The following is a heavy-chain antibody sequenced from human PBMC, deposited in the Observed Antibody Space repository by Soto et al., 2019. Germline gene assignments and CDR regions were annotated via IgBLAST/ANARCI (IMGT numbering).Heavy chain of an antibody. CDR1: GGSFSGYF. Sequence: SETLSLTCAVYGGSFSGYFWSWIRQPPGKGLEWIGEINHSGSTHYNPSLKSRLTISVDTSKNQFSLNLRSVTAADTAVYYCASFGRTGTIPYWGQGTLVTVSS. CDR2: INHSGST. D-gene: IGHD1-7*01. V-gene: IGHV4-34*01. J-gene: IGHJ4*01. CDR3: ASFGRTGTIPY.